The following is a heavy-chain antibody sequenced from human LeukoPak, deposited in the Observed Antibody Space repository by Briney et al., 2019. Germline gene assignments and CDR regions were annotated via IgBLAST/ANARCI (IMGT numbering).Heavy chain of an antibody. CDR1: GGSISLSSYC. CDR2: IYCSGTT. CDR3: ARAPRFRSSDYGSGSYSKTFDY. J-gene: IGHJ4*02. D-gene: IGHD3-10*01. V-gene: IGHV4-39*07. Sequence: SETLSLTCTVSGGSISLSSYCWGWIRQPPGKGLEWIGSIYCSGTTFYNPSLKSRVTITVDTSKNQFSLKLSSVTAADTAVYYSARAPRFRSSDYGSGSYSKTFDYWGQGTLVTVSS.